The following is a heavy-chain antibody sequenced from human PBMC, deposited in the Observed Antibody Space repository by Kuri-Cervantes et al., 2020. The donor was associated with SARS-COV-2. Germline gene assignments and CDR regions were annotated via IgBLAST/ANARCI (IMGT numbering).Heavy chain of an antibody. V-gene: IGHV3-23*01. J-gene: IGHJ3*02. CDR2: ISGSGGST. D-gene: IGHD3-22*01. CDR3: ARERTITMIVVVIGGKDAFDI. CDR1: GFTFSSYT. Sequence: GGSLRLSCAASGFTFSSYTMSWVRQAPGKGLEWVSGISGSGGSTYYADSVKGRFTISRDNSKDTLFLQMNSLRAEDTAVYYCARERTITMIVVVIGGKDAFDIWGQGTMVTVSS.